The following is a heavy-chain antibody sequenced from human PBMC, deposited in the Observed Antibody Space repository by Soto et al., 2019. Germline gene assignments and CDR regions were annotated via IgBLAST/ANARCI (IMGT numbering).Heavy chain of an antibody. CDR2: INQDGSEE. J-gene: IGHJ4*02. CDR3: ATSSDTGYTFDY. D-gene: IGHD3-9*01. V-gene: IGHV3-7*01. CDR1: GFSFTTYW. Sequence: PGGSLRLSCAASGFSFTTYWMSWVRQSPGKGLEWVANINQDGSEEDYVDSVRGRFTIFRDNAKNSVHLQMYSLRAEDTAVYHCATSSDTGYTFDYWGQGTLVTVSS.